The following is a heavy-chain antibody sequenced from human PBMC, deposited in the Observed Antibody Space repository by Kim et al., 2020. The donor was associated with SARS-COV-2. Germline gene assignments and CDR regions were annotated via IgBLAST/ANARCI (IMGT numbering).Heavy chain of an antibody. CDR2: ISSNGRTI. J-gene: IGHJ4*02. D-gene: IGHD3-22*01. CDR3: ARDTNYYYDIIDY. CDR1: GFTFSDHQ. Sequence: GGSLRLSCAASGFTFSDHQMSWIRQAPGRGLEWVAYISSNGRTIYYPDSVKGRFTVSRDNAKSSLYLQMNSLRTDDTAIYYCARDTNYYYDIIDYWGQGALVTVSS. V-gene: IGHV3-11*01.